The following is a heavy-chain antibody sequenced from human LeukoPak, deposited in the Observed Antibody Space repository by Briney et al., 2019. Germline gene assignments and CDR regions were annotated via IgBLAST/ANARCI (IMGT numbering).Heavy chain of an antibody. V-gene: IGHV4-34*01. CDR3: ARGRANCSGGSCYSGSRGYYFDY. D-gene: IGHD2-15*01. CDR1: GGSFSGYY. Sequence: SETLSLTCAVYGGSFSGYYWSWIRQPPGKGLEWIGEINHSGSTNYNPSLKSRVTISVDTSKNQFSLKLSPVTAADTAVYYCARGRANCSGGSCYSGSRGYYFDYWGQGTLVTVSS. CDR2: INHSGST. J-gene: IGHJ4*02.